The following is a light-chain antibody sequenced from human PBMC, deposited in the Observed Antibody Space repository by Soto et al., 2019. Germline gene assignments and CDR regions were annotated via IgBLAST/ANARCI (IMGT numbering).Light chain of an antibody. CDR3: QQSYSSPPS. V-gene: IGKV1-39*01. J-gene: IGKJ1*01. Sequence: DIQMTQSPSSLSASVEDRVIISCRASQSISNHLNWYQQKPGKAPKLLIFAASSLQSGDPSRFSGSRSGPDFTFTNSSLQPEDFATYYCQQSYSSPPSFGQGTKVEIK. CDR2: AAS. CDR1: QSISNH.